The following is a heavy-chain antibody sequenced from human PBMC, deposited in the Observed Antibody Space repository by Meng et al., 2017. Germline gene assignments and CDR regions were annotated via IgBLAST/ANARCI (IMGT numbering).Heavy chain of an antibody. CDR3: ARGRYSSGWDRFDY. Sequence: GQLQESAPGLGQPSGTLSPTCAGPGGSISSSTWWSWVRQPPGKGLEWIGEIYHSGSTNYNPSLKSRVTISVDKSKNQFSLKLSSVTAADTAVYYCARGRYSSGWDRFDYWGQGTLVTVSS. CDR1: GGSISSSTW. V-gene: IGHV4-4*02. J-gene: IGHJ4*02. D-gene: IGHD6-19*01. CDR2: IYHSGST.